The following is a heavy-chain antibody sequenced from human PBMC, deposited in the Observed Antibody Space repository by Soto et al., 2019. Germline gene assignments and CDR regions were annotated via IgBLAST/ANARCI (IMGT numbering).Heavy chain of an antibody. D-gene: IGHD5-18*01. CDR1: GFTFSSYA. CDR3: ARDSRYSYGFDY. CDR2: ISYDGSNK. V-gene: IGHV3-30-3*01. J-gene: IGHJ4*02. Sequence: QVQLVESGGGVVQPGRSLRLSCAASGFTFSSYAMHWVRQAPGKGLEWVAVISYDGSNKYYADYVKGRFTISRDNSKNTLYLQMNSLRAEDTAVYYCARDSRYSYGFDYWGQGTLVTVSS.